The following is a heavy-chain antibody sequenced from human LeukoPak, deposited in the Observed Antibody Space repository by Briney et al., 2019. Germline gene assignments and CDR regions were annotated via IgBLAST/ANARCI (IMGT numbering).Heavy chain of an antibody. V-gene: IGHV4-59*11. CDR3: ARGRRSSWYSGYYYYMDV. CDR1: GGSISSHY. J-gene: IGHJ6*03. D-gene: IGHD6-13*01. CDR2: IYYSGST. Sequence: SETLSLTCTVSGGSISSHYWSWIRQPPGKGLEWIGYIYYSGSTNYNPSLKSRVTISVDTSKNQFSLKLSSVTAADTAVYYCARGRRSSWYSGYYYYMDVWGKGTTVTVSS.